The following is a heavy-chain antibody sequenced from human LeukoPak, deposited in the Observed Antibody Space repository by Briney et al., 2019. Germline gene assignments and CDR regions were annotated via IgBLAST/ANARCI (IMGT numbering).Heavy chain of an antibody. Sequence: SETLSLICAVYGGSFSGYYWSWIRQPPGKGLEWIGEINHSGSTNYNPSLKSRVTISVDTSKNQFSLKLSSVTAADTAVYYCARSSGWYSYYFDYWGQGTLVTVSS. CDR1: GGSFSGYY. CDR3: ARSSGWYSYYFDY. J-gene: IGHJ4*02. D-gene: IGHD6-19*01. V-gene: IGHV4-34*01. CDR2: INHSGST.